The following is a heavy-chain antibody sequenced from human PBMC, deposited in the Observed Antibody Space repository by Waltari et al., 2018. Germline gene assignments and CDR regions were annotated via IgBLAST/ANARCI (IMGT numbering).Heavy chain of an antibody. D-gene: IGHD3-10*01. Sequence: EVQLVESGGGLVQPGGSLRLSCAASGFTLSDQYMDWVRPAPGKGLEWGGGGQDKWGKYLRHCPKSGKVKFAITRDDASISLYLQINRLKTRVATAYYCVSWQYGSFTYWGPGTLITVSS. CDR3: VSWQYGSFTY. V-gene: IGHV3-72*01. CDR1: GFTLSDQY. J-gene: IGHJ4*02. CDR2: GQDKWGKYLR.